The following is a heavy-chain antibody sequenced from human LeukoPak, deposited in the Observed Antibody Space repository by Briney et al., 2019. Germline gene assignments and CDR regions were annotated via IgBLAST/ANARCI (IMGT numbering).Heavy chain of an antibody. J-gene: IGHJ4*02. Sequence: PSETLSLTCAVYGGSFSGYYWSWIRQPPGKGLEWIGEINHSGSTNYNPSLKSRVTISVDTSKNQFSLKLSSLTAADSAVYYCARADYGSGNFDYWGQGTLVTVSS. D-gene: IGHD3-10*01. V-gene: IGHV4-34*01. CDR3: ARADYGSGNFDY. CDR1: GGSFSGYY. CDR2: INHSGST.